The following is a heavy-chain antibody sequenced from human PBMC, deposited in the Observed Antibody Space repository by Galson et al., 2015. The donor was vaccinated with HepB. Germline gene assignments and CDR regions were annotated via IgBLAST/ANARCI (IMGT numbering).Heavy chain of an antibody. CDR2: ISYSGTYI. V-gene: IGHV3-21*06. J-gene: IGHJ5*02. CDR1: GFTFGDFG. Sequence: SLRLSCAASGFTFGDFGMNWVRQAPGKGLEWVSSISYSGTYIYYAESVKGRFIISRDNTKDSLYLQMNSLRAEDTAVYYCARNYRPVLGSGTYYPEWFDPWGQGTLVTVSS. CDR3: ARNYRPVLGSGTYYPEWFDP. D-gene: IGHD3-10*01.